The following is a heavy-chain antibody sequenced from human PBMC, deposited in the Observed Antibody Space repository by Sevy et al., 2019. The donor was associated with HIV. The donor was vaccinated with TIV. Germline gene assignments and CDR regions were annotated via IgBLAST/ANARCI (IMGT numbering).Heavy chain of an antibody. CDR2: ISYDGSNK. J-gene: IGHJ4*02. D-gene: IGHD2-15*01. Sequence: GGSLRLSCAASGFTFSSYDMHWVRQAPGKGLEWVAAISYDGSNKYYADSVKGRFTISRDNSKNTLYLQMNSLRAEDTAVYYCARDLPSSYCSGGSCYSLDYWGQGTLVTVSS. CDR1: GFTFSSYD. V-gene: IGHV3-30-3*01. CDR3: ARDLPSSYCSGGSCYSLDY.